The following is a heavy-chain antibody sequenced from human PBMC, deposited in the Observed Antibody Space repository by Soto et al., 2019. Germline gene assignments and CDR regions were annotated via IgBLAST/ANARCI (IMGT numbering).Heavy chain of an antibody. J-gene: IGHJ4*02. D-gene: IGHD6-19*01. CDR3: ARDLGGWPDY. CDR2: INAGNGNT. V-gene: IGHV1-3*01. Sequence: QVQLVQSGAEVKKPGASLKVSCKTSGYTFTGYAMHWLRQAPGQRLEWMGWINAGNGNTKYSQKFQGRVTITIDTSASTAYMELSSLRSEDTAIYYCARDLGGWPDYWGQGTLVTVSS. CDR1: GYTFTGYA.